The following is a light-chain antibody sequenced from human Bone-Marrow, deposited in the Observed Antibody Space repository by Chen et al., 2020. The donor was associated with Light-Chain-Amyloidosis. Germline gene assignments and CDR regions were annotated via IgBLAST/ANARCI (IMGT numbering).Light chain of an antibody. CDR2: WAS. CDR1: EILLYRSNNKNY. J-gene: IGKJ2*01. V-gene: IGKV4-1*01. CDR3: QQYYSTPYT. Sequence: DIVMTQSPDSLAVSLGERATINCKSSEILLYRSNNKNYLGWYQQKPGQSPKLLMYWASTRESGVPDRFSGSGSGTDFTLTISSLQAEDVAVYYCQQYYSTPYTFGQGTKLEIQ.